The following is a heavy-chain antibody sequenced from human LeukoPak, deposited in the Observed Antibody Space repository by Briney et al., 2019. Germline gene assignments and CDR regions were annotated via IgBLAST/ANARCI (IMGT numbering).Heavy chain of an antibody. Sequence: SQTLSLTCTVSGVSISSGGYYWSWIRQHPGKGLEWIGYIYYSGSTYYNPSLKSRVTISVDTSKNQFSLRLSSVTAADTAVYYCASPYSGSYYWFDYWGQGTLVTVSS. CDR3: ASPYSGSYYWFDY. D-gene: IGHD1-26*01. CDR2: IYYSGST. CDR1: GVSISSGGYY. V-gene: IGHV4-31*03. J-gene: IGHJ4*02.